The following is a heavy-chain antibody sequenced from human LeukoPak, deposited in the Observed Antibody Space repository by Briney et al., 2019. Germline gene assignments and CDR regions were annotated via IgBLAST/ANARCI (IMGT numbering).Heavy chain of an antibody. D-gene: IGHD1-26*01. CDR1: GYTFTGYY. V-gene: IGHV1-2*02. CDR2: INPNSGGT. J-gene: IGHJ6*02. Sequence: ASLKVSCKASGYTFTGYYINWVRQAPGQGPEWMGWINPNSGGTNYAQKFQGRVTMTRDTSISTAYMELTRLRSDDTAVYYCAREGQLVGPTPKVHYYGMDFWGQGTTVTVSS. CDR3: AREGQLVGPTPKVHYYGMDF.